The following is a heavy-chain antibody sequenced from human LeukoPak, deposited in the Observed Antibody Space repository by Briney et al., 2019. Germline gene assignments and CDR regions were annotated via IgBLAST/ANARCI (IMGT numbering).Heavy chain of an antibody. CDR2: IYYSGST. Sequence: PSETLSLTCTVSGGSISSSSYYWGRIRQPPGKGLEWIGSIYYSGSTYYNPSLKSRVTISVDTSKNQFSLKLSSVTAADTAVYYCARRIRHVANYSLNYFYYYMDVWGKGTTVTVSS. CDR3: ARRIRHVANYSLNYFYYYMDV. D-gene: IGHD4-11*01. CDR1: GGSISSSSYY. V-gene: IGHV4-39*01. J-gene: IGHJ6*03.